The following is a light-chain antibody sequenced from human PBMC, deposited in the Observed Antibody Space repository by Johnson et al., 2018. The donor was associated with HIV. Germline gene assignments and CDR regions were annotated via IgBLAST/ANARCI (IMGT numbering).Light chain of an antibody. V-gene: IGLV1-51*01. CDR1: SSNIGNNY. CDR2: DNN. Sequence: QSVLTQPPSVSAAPGQKVTISCSGSSSNIGNNYVSWYQQLPGTAPKLLIYDNNKRPSGIPDRFSGSKSGTSATLGIPALQTGDEADYYCGTWDSGLSGGLYLFGTGTKVTVL. CDR3: GTWDSGLSGGLYL. J-gene: IGLJ1*01.